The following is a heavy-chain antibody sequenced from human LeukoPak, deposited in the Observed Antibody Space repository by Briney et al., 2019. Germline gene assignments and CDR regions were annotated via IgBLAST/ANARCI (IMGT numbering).Heavy chain of an antibody. CDR3: ARAKPSLGELSYEYNWFDP. V-gene: IGHV4-31*03. Sequence: SETLSLTCTVSGGSISSGGYYWSWIRQHPGKGLEWIGYIYYSGSTYYNPSLKSRVTISVDTSKNQFSLKLSSVTAADTAVYYCARAKPSLGELSYEYNWFDPWGQGTLVTVSS. CDR1: GGSISSGGYY. D-gene: IGHD3-16*02. CDR2: IYYSGST. J-gene: IGHJ5*02.